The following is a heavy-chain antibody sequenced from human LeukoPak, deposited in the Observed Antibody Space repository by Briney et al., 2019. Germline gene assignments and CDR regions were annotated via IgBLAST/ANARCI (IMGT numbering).Heavy chain of an antibody. Sequence: ASVKVSCKVSGYTLTELSMHWVRQAPGKGREWMGCFDPEDGETIYAQKFQGRVTMTEDTSTDTAYMEPSSLRSEDTAVYYCATEELGRGNGVDYWGQGTLVTVSS. J-gene: IGHJ4*02. CDR3: ATEELGRGNGVDY. V-gene: IGHV1-24*01. D-gene: IGHD2-8*01. CDR1: GYTLTELS. CDR2: FDPEDGET.